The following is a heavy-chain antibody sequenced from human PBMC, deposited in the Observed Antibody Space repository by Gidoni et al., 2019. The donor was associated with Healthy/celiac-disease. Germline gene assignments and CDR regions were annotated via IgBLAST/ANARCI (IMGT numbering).Heavy chain of an antibody. Sequence: VKGRFTISRDNSKNTLYLQMNSLRAEDTAVYYCARETYYYGSGSRREMYYYYGMDVWGQGTTVTVSS. CDR3: ARETYYYGSGSRREMYYYYGMDV. V-gene: IGHV3-30*07. J-gene: IGHJ6*02. D-gene: IGHD3-10*01.